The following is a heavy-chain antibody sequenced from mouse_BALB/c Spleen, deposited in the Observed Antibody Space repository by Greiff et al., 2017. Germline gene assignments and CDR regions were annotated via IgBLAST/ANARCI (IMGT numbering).Heavy chain of an antibody. CDR2: ISYSGST. CDR3: ASGGMITTKGGFDY. J-gene: IGHJ2*01. Sequence: EVQLQESGPSLVKPSQTLSLTCSVTGDSITSGYWNWIRKFPGNKLEYMGYISYSGSTYYNPSLKSRISITRDTSKNQYYLQLNSVTTEDTATYYCASGGMITTKGGFDYWGQGTTLTVSS. CDR1: GDSITSGY. V-gene: IGHV3-8*02. D-gene: IGHD2-4*01.